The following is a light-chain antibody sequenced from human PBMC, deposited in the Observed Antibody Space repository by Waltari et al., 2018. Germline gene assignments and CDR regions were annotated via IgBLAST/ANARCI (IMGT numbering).Light chain of an antibody. CDR1: QDISSW. Sequence: DIQMTPSPSSVSASVVDRVTITCRASQDISSWLAWYQPQPGKAPKLLIYAASTLQSGVPSRFSGSGSGTDFTLTISSLQPEDFATYFCQQANSFPITFGQGTRLEIK. V-gene: IGKV1D-12*01. J-gene: IGKJ5*01. CDR2: AAS. CDR3: QQANSFPIT.